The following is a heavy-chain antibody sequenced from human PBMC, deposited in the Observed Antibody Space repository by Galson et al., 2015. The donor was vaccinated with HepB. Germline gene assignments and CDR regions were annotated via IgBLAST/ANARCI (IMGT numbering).Heavy chain of an antibody. CDR3: ARNYDFWSGYPDDYYYYMDV. J-gene: IGHJ6*03. CDR2: INPSGGST. CDR1: GYTFTSYY. D-gene: IGHD3-3*01. Sequence: SVKVSCKASGYTFTSYYMHWVRQAPGQGLEWMGIINPSGGSTSYAQKFQGRVTMTRDTSTSTVYMELSSLRSEDTAVYYCARNYDFWSGYPDDYYYYMDVWGKGTTVTVSS. V-gene: IGHV1-46*01.